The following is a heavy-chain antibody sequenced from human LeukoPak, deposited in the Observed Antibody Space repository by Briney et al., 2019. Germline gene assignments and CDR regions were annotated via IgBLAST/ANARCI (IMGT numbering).Heavy chain of an antibody. CDR1: GYTFTGYY. CDR2: TNPNSGGT. J-gene: IGHJ4*02. D-gene: IGHD6-19*01. Sequence: SSVKLLCKASGYTFTGYYMHWVRQAPGQGLEWPGWTNPNSGGTNYAQKFQGRVTMTRDTSISTAYMELSRLRSDDTAVYYCARAGFRSSGWYTGIGYWGQGTLVTVSS. V-gene: IGHV1-2*02. CDR3: ARAGFRSSGWYTGIGY.